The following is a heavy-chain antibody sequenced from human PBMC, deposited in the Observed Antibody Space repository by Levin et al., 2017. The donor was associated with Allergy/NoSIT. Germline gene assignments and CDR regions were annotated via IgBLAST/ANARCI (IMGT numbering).Heavy chain of an antibody. Sequence: ESLKISCAASGFSFGEFAMAWVRQAPGKGLEWVSIITGTGGNTYYGDSVRGRFTVSRDNSKNTLYLELNSLRAEDTAIYYCAKKQGGTTGFSFDVWGQGTMVTVSS. CDR1: GFSFGEFA. V-gene: IGHV3-23*01. J-gene: IGHJ3*01. D-gene: IGHD1-14*01. CDR2: ITGTGGNT. CDR3: AKKQGGTTGFSFDV.